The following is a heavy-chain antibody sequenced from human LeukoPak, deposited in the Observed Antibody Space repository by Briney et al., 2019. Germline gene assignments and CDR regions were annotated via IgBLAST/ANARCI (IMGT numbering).Heavy chain of an antibody. CDR3: AGGGEGPDY. Sequence: SETLSLTCAVYGGSFSDYYWSWIRQPPGKGLEWIGEINHGGTTNYSPSLKSRVTISVDTSKNQFSLKLSSVTAADTAVYYCAGGGEGPDYWGQGTLVTVSS. CDR2: INHGGTT. CDR1: GGSFSDYY. J-gene: IGHJ4*02. V-gene: IGHV4-34*01.